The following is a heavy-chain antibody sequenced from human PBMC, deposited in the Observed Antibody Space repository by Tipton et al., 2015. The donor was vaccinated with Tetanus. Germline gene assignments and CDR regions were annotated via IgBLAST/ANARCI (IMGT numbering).Heavy chain of an antibody. CDR2: IRSKGYGGAT. V-gene: IGHV3-49*02. Sequence: QLVQSGAEVKQPGESLKISCKGSGYVFSSHWIGWVRQVPGKGLQWVGFIRSKGYGGATEYAAAVKGRFTISRDDSQSIAYLQMNSLKIEDTAVYYCTRDGEYNWNFGLAYWGQGTLVTVSS. J-gene: IGHJ4*02. D-gene: IGHD1-7*01. CDR1: GYVFSSHW. CDR3: TRDGEYNWNFGLAY.